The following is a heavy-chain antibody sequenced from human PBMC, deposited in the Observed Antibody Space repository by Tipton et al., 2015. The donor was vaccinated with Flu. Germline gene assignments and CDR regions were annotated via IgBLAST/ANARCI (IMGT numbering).Heavy chain of an antibody. Sequence: GLVKPSETLSLNCTVSGGPITSSDYYWGWVRQSPGKGLEWIGSIFYTEKSSYNPSLKSRVTISLDMSKNQFSLRLSSVTAADTAVYYCARGPCSGGNCYVKGAFDIWGQGTMVTVSS. J-gene: IGHJ3*02. CDR3: ARGPCSGGNCYVKGAFDI. V-gene: IGHV4-39*07. CDR1: GGPITSSDYY. D-gene: IGHD2-15*01. CDR2: IFYTEKS.